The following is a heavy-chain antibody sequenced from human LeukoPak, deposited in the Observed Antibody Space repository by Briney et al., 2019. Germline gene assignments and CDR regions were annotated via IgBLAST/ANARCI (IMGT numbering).Heavy chain of an antibody. CDR1: GFTFSSFN. CDR3: ARDRGGSGWYYFDY. CDR2: ISSTSSLI. V-gene: IGHV3-21*01. J-gene: IGHJ4*02. D-gene: IGHD6-19*01. Sequence: GGSLRLSCAASGFTFSSFNMNWVRQAPGKGLEWVSSISSTSSLIWYADSLKGRFTISRDNAKNSLYLQMDSLRAEDTALFYCARDRGGSGWYYFDYWGQGTLVTVSS.